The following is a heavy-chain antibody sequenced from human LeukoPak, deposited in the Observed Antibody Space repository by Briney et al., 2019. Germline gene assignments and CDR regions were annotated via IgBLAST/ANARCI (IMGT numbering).Heavy chain of an antibody. D-gene: IGHD2-2*02. V-gene: IGHV3-21*01. CDR1: GFTFSSYS. Sequence: GGSLRLSCAASGFTFSSYSMNWVRQAPGKGLEWVSSISSSSYIYYADSVKGRFTISRDNAKNSLYLQMNSLRAEDTAVYYCARGVPAAIFGGDYYYMDVWGRGTTVTVSS. J-gene: IGHJ6*03. CDR2: ISSSSYI. CDR3: ARGVPAAIFGGDYYYMDV.